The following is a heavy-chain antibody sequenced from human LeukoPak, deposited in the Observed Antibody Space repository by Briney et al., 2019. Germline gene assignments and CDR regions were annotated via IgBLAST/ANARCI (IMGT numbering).Heavy chain of an antibody. CDR3: ARGLGDYYGSGSYSNWFDP. CDR1: GGSFSGYY. V-gene: IGHV4-34*01. CDR2: INHSGST. D-gene: IGHD3-10*01. J-gene: IGHJ5*02. Sequence: PSETLSLTCAVYGGSFSGYYWSWIRQPPGRGLEWIGEINHSGSTNYNPSLKSRVTISVDTSKNQFSLKLSSVTAADTAVYYCARGLGDYYGSGSYSNWFDPWGQGTLVTVSS.